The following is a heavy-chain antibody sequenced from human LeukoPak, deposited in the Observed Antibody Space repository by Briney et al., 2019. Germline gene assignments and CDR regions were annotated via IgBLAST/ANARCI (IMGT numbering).Heavy chain of an antibody. CDR3: AKEGGYSYGSVPGDAFDI. CDR2: ISGSGGST. V-gene: IGHV3-23*01. J-gene: IGHJ3*02. D-gene: IGHD5-18*01. CDR1: GFTFSSYA. Sequence: GGSLRLSCAASGFTFSSYAMSWVRQAPGKGLEWVSAISGSGGSTYYADSVKGRFTISRDNSKNTLYLQMNSLRAEDTAVYYCAKEGGYSYGSVPGDAFDIWGQGTMVTVSS.